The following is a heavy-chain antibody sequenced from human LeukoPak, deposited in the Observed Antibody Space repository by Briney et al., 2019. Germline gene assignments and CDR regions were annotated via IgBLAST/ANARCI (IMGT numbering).Heavy chain of an antibody. J-gene: IGHJ4*02. CDR3: ARDRGLRLGELSFFY. Sequence: SQTLSLTCTVSGGSISSGGYYWSWIRQHPGKGLEWIGYIYYSGSTYYNPSLKGRVTISVDTSKNQFSLKLSSVTAADTAVYYCARDRGLRLGELSFFYWGQGTLVTVSS. V-gene: IGHV4-31*03. D-gene: IGHD3-16*02. CDR2: IYYSGST. CDR1: GGSISSGGYY.